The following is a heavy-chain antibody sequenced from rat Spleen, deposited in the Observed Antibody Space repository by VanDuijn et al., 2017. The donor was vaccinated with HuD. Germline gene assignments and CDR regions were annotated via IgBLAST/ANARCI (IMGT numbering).Heavy chain of an antibody. CDR3: TTVRYYGFDSPFTY. V-gene: IGHV5-31*01. D-gene: IGHD1-7*01. CDR2: ISSDGSGT. Sequence: EVQLVESGGGLVQPGRSLKISCVASGFTFNNYWMTWIRQAPGKGLEWVASISSDGSGTYYRDSVKGRFTFSRDNPKNTLFLQMDSLRSEDTATYYCTTVRYYGFDSPFTYWGQGTLVTVSS. CDR1: GFTFNNYW. J-gene: IGHJ3*01.